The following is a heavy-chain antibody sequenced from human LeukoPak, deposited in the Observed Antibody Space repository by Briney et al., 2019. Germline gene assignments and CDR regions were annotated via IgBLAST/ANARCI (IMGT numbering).Heavy chain of an antibody. Sequence: ASVKVSCKASGYTFTSYGISWVRQAPGQGLEWMGRINPNSGGTNYAQKFQGRVTMTRDTSISTAYMELSRLRSDDTAVYYCARFWTGYLPDYWGQGTLVTVSS. CDR1: GYTFTSYG. CDR2: INPNSGGT. D-gene: IGHD3/OR15-3a*01. V-gene: IGHV1-2*06. CDR3: ARFWTGYLPDY. J-gene: IGHJ4*02.